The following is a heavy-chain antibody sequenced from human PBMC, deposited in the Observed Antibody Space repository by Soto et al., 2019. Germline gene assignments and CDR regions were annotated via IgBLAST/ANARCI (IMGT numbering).Heavy chain of an antibody. Sequence: GGSLRLSCAASGFTFSSYSMNWVRQAPGKGLEWVSYISSSSSTIYYADSVKGRFTISRDNAKNSLYLQMNSLRDEDTAVYYCARDVFRYDSSGYLTADAFDIWGQGTMVTVSS. CDR3: ARDVFRYDSSGYLTADAFDI. CDR1: GFTFSSYS. CDR2: ISSSSSTI. V-gene: IGHV3-48*02. J-gene: IGHJ3*02. D-gene: IGHD3-22*01.